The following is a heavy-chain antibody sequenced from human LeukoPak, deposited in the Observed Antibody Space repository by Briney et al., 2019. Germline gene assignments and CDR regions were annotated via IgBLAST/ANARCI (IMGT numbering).Heavy chain of an antibody. Sequence: GGSLRLSCAASGFTFSSYGMIWVRQAPGKGLEWIAYLSSSGSAFSYADSVKGRFTIARDNAKNSVYLEMNSLRADDTAVYYCARSARLMKGVVEVTALDDWGQGTLVTVSS. J-gene: IGHJ4*02. D-gene: IGHD3-3*01. V-gene: IGHV3-48*03. CDR3: ARSARLMKGVVEVTALDD. CDR1: GFTFSSYG. CDR2: LSSSGSAF.